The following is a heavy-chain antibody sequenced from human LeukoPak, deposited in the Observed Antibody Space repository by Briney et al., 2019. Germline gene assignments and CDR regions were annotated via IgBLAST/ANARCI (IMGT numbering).Heavy chain of an antibody. Sequence: ASVKVSCKASGYTFTSYYMHWVRQAPGQGLEWMGIINPSGGSTSYAQKFQGRVTMTRDTSTSTVYMELSSLRSEDTAVHYCARGRNYYGSGSYRLLGYWGQGTLVTVSS. V-gene: IGHV1-46*01. D-gene: IGHD3-10*01. CDR3: ARGRNYYGSGSYRLLGY. J-gene: IGHJ4*02. CDR1: GYTFTSYY. CDR2: INPSGGST.